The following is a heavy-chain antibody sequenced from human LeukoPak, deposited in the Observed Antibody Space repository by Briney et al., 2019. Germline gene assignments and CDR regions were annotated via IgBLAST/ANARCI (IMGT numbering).Heavy chain of an antibody. V-gene: IGHV1-8*01. J-gene: IGHJ4*02. D-gene: IGHD3-10*01. Sequence: ASVKVSCKASGYTFTSYDINWVRQATGQGLEWMGWMNPNSGNTGYAQKFQGGVTMTRNTSISTAYMELSSLRSEDTAVYYCARGRPSYGSGSYYNEDYWGQGTLVTVSS. CDR3: ARGRPSYGSGSYYNEDY. CDR2: MNPNSGNT. CDR1: GYTFTSYD.